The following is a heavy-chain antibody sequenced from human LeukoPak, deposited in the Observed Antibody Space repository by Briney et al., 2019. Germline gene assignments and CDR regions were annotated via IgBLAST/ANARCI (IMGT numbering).Heavy chain of an antibody. CDR1: GFTFSSYG. D-gene: IGHD2-8*01. CDR2: TSGSGGRT. CDR3: AKDNGAWGFDY. Sequence: GGSLRLSCAASGFTFSSYGMSWVRQAAGKGLEWVSATSGSGGRTYYADSVKGRFTISRDNSKNTLYLQMNSLRAEDTAVYYCAKDNGAWGFDYWGQGTLVIVSS. V-gene: IGHV3-23*01. J-gene: IGHJ4*02.